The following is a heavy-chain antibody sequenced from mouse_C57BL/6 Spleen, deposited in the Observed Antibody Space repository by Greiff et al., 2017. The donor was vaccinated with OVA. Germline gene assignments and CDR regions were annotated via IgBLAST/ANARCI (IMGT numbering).Heavy chain of an antibody. D-gene: IGHD1-1*01. V-gene: IGHV3-6*01. CDR3: ARDLYYGSSYNY. CDR2: ISYDGSN. CDR1: GYSITSGYY. J-gene: IGHJ2*01. Sequence: ESGPGLVKPSQSLSLTCSVTGYSITSGYYWNWIRQFPGNKLEWMGYISYDGSNNYNPSLKNRISITRDTSKNQFFLKVNSVTTEDTATYYCARDLYYGSSYNYWGQGTTLTVSS.